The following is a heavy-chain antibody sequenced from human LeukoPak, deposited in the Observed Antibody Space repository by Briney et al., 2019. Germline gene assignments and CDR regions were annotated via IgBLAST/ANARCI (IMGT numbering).Heavy chain of an antibody. D-gene: IGHD3-10*01. V-gene: IGHV4-61*02. CDR1: VGSISSGSYY. J-gene: IGHJ4*02. CDR2: IYTSGST. CDR3: ASALNYYGSGSYLY. Sequence: SQTLSLTCTVSVGSISSGSYYWSWIRQPAGKGLEWIGRIYTSGSTNYNPSLKSRVTISVDTSKNQFSLKLISVTAADTAVYYCASALNYYGSGSYLYWGQGTLVTVSS.